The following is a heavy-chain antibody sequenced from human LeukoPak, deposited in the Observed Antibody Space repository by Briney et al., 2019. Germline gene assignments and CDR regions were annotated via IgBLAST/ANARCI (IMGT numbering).Heavy chain of an antibody. D-gene: IGHD3-22*01. Sequence: PGGSLRLSCAASGFTFSSYAMHWVRQAPGKGLEWVAGISYDGSNKYYADSVKGRFTISRDNSKNTLYLQMNSLRAEDTAVYYCARAGATYYDSSGYIDYWGQGTLVTVSS. CDR3: ARAGATYYDSSGYIDY. J-gene: IGHJ4*02. V-gene: IGHV3-30*04. CDR2: ISYDGSNK. CDR1: GFTFSSYA.